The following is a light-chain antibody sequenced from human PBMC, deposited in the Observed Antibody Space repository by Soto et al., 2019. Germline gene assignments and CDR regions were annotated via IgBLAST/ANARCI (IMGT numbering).Light chain of an antibody. CDR1: QDISNY. J-gene: IGKJ4*01. CDR2: DAS. CDR3: QQYDNLLT. Sequence: DIQMTQSPSSLSASVGDRVTITCQASQDISNYLNWYQQKPGKAPKLLIYDASNLETGVPSRFSGSGSGIHFTVTISRLQPEDIATYYCQQYDNLLTFGGGTKVEIK. V-gene: IGKV1-33*01.